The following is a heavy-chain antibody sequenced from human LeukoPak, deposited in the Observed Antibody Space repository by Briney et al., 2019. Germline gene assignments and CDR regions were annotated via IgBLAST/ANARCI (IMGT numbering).Heavy chain of an antibody. J-gene: IGHJ5*02. CDR2: IYYSGST. Sequence: SETLSLTCTVSGGSISSYYWSWIRQPPGKGLEWIGYIYYSGSTNYNPSLKSRVTISVDTSKNQFSLKLSSVTAADTAVYYCARDGSGYYGFDPWGQGTLVTVSS. CDR1: GGSISSYY. CDR3: ARDGSGYYGFDP. V-gene: IGHV4-59*01. D-gene: IGHD3-22*01.